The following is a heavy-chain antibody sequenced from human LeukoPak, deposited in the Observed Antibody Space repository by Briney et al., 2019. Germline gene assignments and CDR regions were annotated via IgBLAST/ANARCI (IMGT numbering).Heavy chain of an antibody. CDR1: GFTVSSNQ. CDR3: AREGGYCSGDSCYSHYFAY. Sequence: PGGSLRLSCAASGFTVSSNQMSWVRKAPGKGLECVSVTYAGGSTYYADSVKGRFTISRDNSKNTLYLQMNSLRVEDTAVYYCAREGGYCSGDSCYSHYFAYWGQGTLVTVSS. J-gene: IGHJ4*02. CDR2: TYAGGST. V-gene: IGHV3-53*01. D-gene: IGHD2-15*01.